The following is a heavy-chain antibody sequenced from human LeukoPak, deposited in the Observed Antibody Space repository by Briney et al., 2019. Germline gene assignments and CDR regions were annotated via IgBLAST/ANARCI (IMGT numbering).Heavy chain of an antibody. Sequence: GGSLRLSCAASGLTVSNNYMSWVRQAPGKGLEWVSIIYSGGSTYYADSVKGRFTISRDNSKNTLYLQMNSLRAEDTAVYYCARDRGRISPYYFDYWGQGTLVTVSS. J-gene: IGHJ4*02. V-gene: IGHV3-53*01. CDR1: GLTVSNNY. D-gene: IGHD1-14*01. CDR3: ARDRGRISPYYFDY. CDR2: IYSGGST.